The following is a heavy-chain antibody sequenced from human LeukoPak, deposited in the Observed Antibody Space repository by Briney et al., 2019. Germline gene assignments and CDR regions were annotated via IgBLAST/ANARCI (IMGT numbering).Heavy chain of an antibody. Sequence: SETLSLTCAVSGYSISSGDYWGWIRQPPGKGLEWIGSIYHSGSTHYNSSLKSRITISVDTSKNQFSLKLTSVTAADTAMYYCARQWQSTGFDYWGQGTLVTVSS. CDR2: IYHSGST. D-gene: IGHD2-2*01. V-gene: IGHV4-38-2*01. CDR1: GYSISSGDY. CDR3: ARQWQSTGFDY. J-gene: IGHJ4*02.